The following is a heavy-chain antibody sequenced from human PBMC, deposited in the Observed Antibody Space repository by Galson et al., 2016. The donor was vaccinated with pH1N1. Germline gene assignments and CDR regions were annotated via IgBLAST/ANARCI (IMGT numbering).Heavy chain of an antibody. CDR3: ARHPRYYDSSGYYFDY. D-gene: IGHD3-22*01. Sequence: LSLTCAVSGYSIKNGYYWGWIRQPPGKGLEWIGIIYHSGTTYYNPSLRSQASLSVDRSKNQFSLRLRSMTAANTAVYYCARHPRYYDSSGYYFDYWGQGILVTVSS. J-gene: IGHJ4*02. CDR1: GYSIKNGYY. CDR2: IYHSGTT. V-gene: IGHV4-38-2*01.